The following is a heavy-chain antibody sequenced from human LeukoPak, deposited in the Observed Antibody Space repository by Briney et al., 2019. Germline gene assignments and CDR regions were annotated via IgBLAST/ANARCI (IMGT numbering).Heavy chain of an antibody. CDR3: AKGPYSGYDYDWFDP. V-gene: IGHV3-30*02. Sequence: PGGSLRLSCAASGFTFSSYGMHWVRQAPGKGLEWVAFIRYDGSNKYYADSVKGRFTISRDNSKNTLYLQMNSLRAEDTAVYYCAKGPYSGYDYDWFDPWGQGTLVTVSS. D-gene: IGHD5-12*01. CDR2: IRYDGSNK. CDR1: GFTFSSYG. J-gene: IGHJ5*02.